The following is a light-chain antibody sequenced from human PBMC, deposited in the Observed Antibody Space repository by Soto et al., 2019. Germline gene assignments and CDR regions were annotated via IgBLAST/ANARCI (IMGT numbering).Light chain of an antibody. CDR2: DAS. CDR3: QQYDNVPRT. Sequence: DIQMTQSPSSLSASVGDRVTITCQASQDINNYLNWFQQKPGQAPKLLIYDASNLQKGVPSRFSGSGSGTDFTFTISSLQPEDIGTYYCQQYDNVPRTFGQGTRLEI. J-gene: IGKJ2*01. V-gene: IGKV1-33*01. CDR1: QDINNY.